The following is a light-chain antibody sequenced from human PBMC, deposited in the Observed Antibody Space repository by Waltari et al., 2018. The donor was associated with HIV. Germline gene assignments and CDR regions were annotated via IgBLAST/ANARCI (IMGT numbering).Light chain of an antibody. CDR1: SSNIGAGYD. CDR2: GNT. V-gene: IGLV1-40*01. J-gene: IGLJ1*01. CDR3: QSYDSSLSGYV. Sequence: QSVLTQPPSVSGAPGQRVTISCTGSSSNIGAGYDVHWYQQLPGTAPKLLIYGNTNRPSGVPDRFSGSKSDTSASLAITGLQAEDEADYYCQSYDSSLSGYVFGRGTKVTVL.